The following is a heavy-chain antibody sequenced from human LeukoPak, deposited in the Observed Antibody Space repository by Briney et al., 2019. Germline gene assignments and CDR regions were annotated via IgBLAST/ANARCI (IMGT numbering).Heavy chain of an antibody. CDR2: ISAYNGNT. CDR1: GYTFTTYG. J-gene: IGHJ4*02. D-gene: IGHD6-13*01. Sequence: ASVKVSFKASGYTFTTYGISWVRQAPGQGLEWMGRISAYNGNTNFAQKLQGRVTMTTDTSTSTAYMELRSLRSDDTAVYYCARDRGSSWYQPFDYWGQGTLVTVSS. V-gene: IGHV1-18*01. CDR3: ARDRGSSWYQPFDY.